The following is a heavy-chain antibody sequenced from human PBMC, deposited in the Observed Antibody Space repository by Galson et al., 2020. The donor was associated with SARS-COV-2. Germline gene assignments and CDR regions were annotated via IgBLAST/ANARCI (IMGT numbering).Heavy chain of an antibody. V-gene: IGHV1-2*06. Sequence: ASVKVSCKASGYTFSGHYIHWVRLAPGQGLEWMGRTNPTSGDTDVAKKFQGRVTMTTDTSITTAYMELSRLTSDDTAVYYCTRGSNSSPFYHFDPWGQGTLVTVSS. CDR1: GYTFSGHY. CDR2: TNPTSGDT. CDR3: TRGSNSSPFYHFDP. D-gene: IGHD3-10*01. J-gene: IGHJ5*02.